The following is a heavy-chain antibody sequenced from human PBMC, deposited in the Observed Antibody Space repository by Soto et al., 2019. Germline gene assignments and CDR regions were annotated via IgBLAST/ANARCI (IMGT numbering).Heavy chain of an antibody. CDR3: ARVAGTVCSGGSCYWVEKGLFDY. Sequence: EVQLLESGGGLVQPGGSLRLSCAASGFTFSSYPMSWVRQAPGKGLEWVSRISTGDGSVYYADSVKGRLTLSRDDSKNTLYLQMNSLRAEDTAIYYCARVAGTVCSGGSCYWVEKGLFDYWGRGTQVTVFS. CDR2: ISTGDGSV. D-gene: IGHD2-15*01. J-gene: IGHJ4*02. V-gene: IGHV3-23*01. CDR1: GFTFSSYP.